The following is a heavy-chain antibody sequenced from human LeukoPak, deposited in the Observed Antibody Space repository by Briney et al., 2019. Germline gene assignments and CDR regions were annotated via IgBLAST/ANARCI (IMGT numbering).Heavy chain of an antibody. V-gene: IGHV4-34*01. CDR1: GGSFSGYY. CDR3: ARGRGGYCSSTSCYRFDY. D-gene: IGHD2-2*01. CDR2: TNHSGST. Sequence: NPSETLSLTCAVYGGSFSGYYWSWIRQPPGKGLECIGETNHSGSTNYNPSLKSRVTISVDTSKNQFSLKLSSVTAADTAVYYCARGRGGYCSSTSCYRFDYWGQGTLVTVSS. J-gene: IGHJ4*02.